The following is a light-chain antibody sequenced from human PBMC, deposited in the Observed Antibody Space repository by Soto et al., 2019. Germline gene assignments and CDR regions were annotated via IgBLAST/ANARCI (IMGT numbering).Light chain of an antibody. CDR1: QSISSW. J-gene: IGKJ1*01. V-gene: IGKV1-5*01. CDR2: DAS. CDR3: QQYNSYWT. Sequence: DIQMTQSPSTLSASVGDRVTITCRASQSISSWLAWYQQKPGKAPKLLIYDASRLESGVPSRFSGSGSGTEFTLPIGSLQPDDFATYCCQQYNSYWTFGQGTKVEIK.